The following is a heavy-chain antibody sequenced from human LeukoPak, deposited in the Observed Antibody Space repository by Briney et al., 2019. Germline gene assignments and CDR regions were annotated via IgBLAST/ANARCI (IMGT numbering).Heavy chain of an antibody. Sequence: SVKVSCKASGYTFTSYGISWVRQAPGQGLEWMGWISAYNGNTNYAQKIQGRVTMTTDTSTSTAYMELRSLRSDDTAVYYCARDHQVKGRTNSDYWGQGTLVTVSS. CDR3: ARDHQVKGRTNSDY. J-gene: IGHJ4*02. CDR1: GYTFTSYG. CDR2: ISAYNGNT. V-gene: IGHV1-18*01. D-gene: IGHD1-14*01.